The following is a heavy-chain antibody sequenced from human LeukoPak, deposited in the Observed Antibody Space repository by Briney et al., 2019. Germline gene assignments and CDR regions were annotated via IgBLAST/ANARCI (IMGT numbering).Heavy chain of an antibody. J-gene: IGHJ4*02. CDR1: GGTFSSYA. Sequence: SVKVSCKASGGTFSSYAISWVRQAPGQGLEWMGGIIPIFGTANYAQKFQGRVTITADGSTSTAYMELSSLRSEDTAVYYCARCYDFWSGLYYFDYWGQGTLVTVSS. V-gene: IGHV1-69*13. CDR3: ARCYDFWSGLYYFDY. D-gene: IGHD3-3*01. CDR2: IIPIFGTA.